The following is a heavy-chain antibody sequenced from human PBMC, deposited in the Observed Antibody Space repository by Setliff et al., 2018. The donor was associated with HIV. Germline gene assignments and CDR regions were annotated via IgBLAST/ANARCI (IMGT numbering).Heavy chain of an antibody. D-gene: IGHD3-16*01. V-gene: IGHV3-13*01. CDR2: IGTGGDA. CDR1: GFTFSDYD. CDR3: AREIRTVYTGGHYFYGIDV. Sequence: GGSLRLSCEASGFTFSDYDFHWVRQAAGKGLEWVSAIGTGGDAYYVDSVKGRFTIPRENARNSLYLQMNSLRVGDTAVYYCAREIRTVYTGGHYFYGIDVWGQGTAVTVSS. J-gene: IGHJ6*02.